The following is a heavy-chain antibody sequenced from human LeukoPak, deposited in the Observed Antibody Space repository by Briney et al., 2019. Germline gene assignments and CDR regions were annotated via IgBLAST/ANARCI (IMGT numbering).Heavy chain of an antibody. D-gene: IGHD3-3*01. Sequence: SETLSLTCTVSGGSISSGGYYWSWIRQPPGKGLEWIGYIYYSGSTNYNPSLKSRVTISVDTSKNQFSLKLSSVTAADTAVYYCARASLITIFGVVITTDYYGMDVWGQGTTVTVSS. CDR3: ARASLITIFGVVITTDYYGMDV. CDR1: GGSISSGGYY. V-gene: IGHV4-61*08. J-gene: IGHJ6*02. CDR2: IYYSGST.